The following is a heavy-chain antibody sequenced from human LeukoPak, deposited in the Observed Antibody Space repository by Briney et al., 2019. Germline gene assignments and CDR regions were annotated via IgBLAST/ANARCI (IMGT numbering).Heavy chain of an antibody. Sequence: PGGSLRLSCAASGFTFRNYAMSWVRQAPGKGLEWVSLISGSGDSTDYADSVKGRFTISRDTSKNTLYLQVNSLRAEDTAVYYCAKGGGVISYYFDYWGQGTLVTVSS. CDR1: GFTFRNYA. CDR3: AKGGGVISYYFDY. J-gene: IGHJ4*02. CDR2: ISGSGDST. D-gene: IGHD3-10*01. V-gene: IGHV3-23*01.